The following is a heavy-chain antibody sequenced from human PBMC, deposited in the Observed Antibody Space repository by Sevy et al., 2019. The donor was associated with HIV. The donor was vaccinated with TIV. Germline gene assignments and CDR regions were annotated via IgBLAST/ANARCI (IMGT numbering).Heavy chain of an antibody. D-gene: IGHD6-13*01. J-gene: IGHJ6*02. V-gene: IGHV3-11*01. CDR2: ISSSGSTI. CDR3: ARGGSSWYGYYYYYGMDV. Sequence: GGSLRLSCAASGFTFGDYYMGWIRQAPGKGREWVSYISSSGSTIYYADSVKGRFTISRDNAKNSLYLQMNSLRAEDTAVYYCARGGSSWYGYYYYYGMDVWGQGTTVTVSS. CDR1: GFTFGDYY.